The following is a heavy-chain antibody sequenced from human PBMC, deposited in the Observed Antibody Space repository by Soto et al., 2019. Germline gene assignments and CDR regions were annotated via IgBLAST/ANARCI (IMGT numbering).Heavy chain of an antibody. D-gene: IGHD1-26*01. V-gene: IGHV3-23*01. Sequence: EVQLLESGGGLVQPGGSLRLSCAASGFIFSNYAVTWVRQAPGKGLEWVSSISNSGVTYYADSVKGRFTISRDNSKNTLFLQMNSLKAEDTAVFYCAKKMGPTGNWYFDIWGRGTLVTVSS. CDR3: AKKMGPTGNWYFDI. CDR1: GFIFSNYA. CDR2: ISNSGVT. J-gene: IGHJ2*01.